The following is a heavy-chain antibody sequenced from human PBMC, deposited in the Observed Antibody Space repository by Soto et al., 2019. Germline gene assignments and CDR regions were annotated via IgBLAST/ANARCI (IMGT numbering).Heavy chain of an antibody. Sequence: GSGPTLVNPTQTLTLTCTFSGFSLSTSGMCVSWIRQPPGKALEWLARIDWDDDKYYSTSLKTRLTISKDTSKNQVVLTMTTMDPWDTAPYFCARIGYCSGRSCGYFEYLGHGTPVTVFS. J-gene: IGHJ4*01. CDR3: ARIGYCSGRSCGYFEY. D-gene: IGHD2-15*01. CDR1: GFSLSTSGMC. CDR2: IDWDDDK. V-gene: IGHV2-70*11.